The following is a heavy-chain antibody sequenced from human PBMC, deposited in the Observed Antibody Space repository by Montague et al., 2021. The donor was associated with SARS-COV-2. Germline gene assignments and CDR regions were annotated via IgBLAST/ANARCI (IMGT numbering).Heavy chain of an antibody. V-gene: IGHV4-34*01. CDR3: ARWISRLRGVDE. CDR2: ITHRGST. CDR1: GGSFSGYY. D-gene: IGHD3-10*01. J-gene: IGHJ4*02. Sequence: SETLSLTCAVYGGSFSGYYWTWIRQAPGKGLEWIGEITHRGSTTYNPSLESRVTISVDTSKKQFSLKLRSVTAAATAVYYCARWISRLRGVDEWGQGTLVTVSS.